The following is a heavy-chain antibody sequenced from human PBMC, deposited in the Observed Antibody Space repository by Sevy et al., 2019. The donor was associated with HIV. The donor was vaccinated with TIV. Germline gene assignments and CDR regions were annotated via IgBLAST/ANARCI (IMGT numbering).Heavy chain of an antibody. V-gene: IGHV3-30*18. J-gene: IGHJ6*02. D-gene: IGHD1-26*01. Sequence: GGSLRLSCIGSGFSFSYYGIHWVRQSPGKGLDWVAPISHDGINEYYADSVKGRFTISMDNSKNTVYLEMNSLRNEDTAIYFCANAYSGSYSHSYLYALDVWGQGTTVTVSS. CDR2: ISHDGINE. CDR1: GFSFSYYG. CDR3: ANAYSGSYSHSYLYALDV.